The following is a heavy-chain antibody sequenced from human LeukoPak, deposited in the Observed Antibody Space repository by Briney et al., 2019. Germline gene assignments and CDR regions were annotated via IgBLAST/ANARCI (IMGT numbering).Heavy chain of an antibody. V-gene: IGHV3-21*01. CDR1: GFTFSSYS. J-gene: IGHJ3*02. D-gene: IGHD3-10*01. CDR3: ARDGDYYGSGSYRGSGYVFDI. Sequence: KSGGSLRLSCAASGFTFSSYSMNWVRQAPGKGLEWVSSISSSSSYIYYADSVKGRFTISRDNAKNSLYLQMNSLRAEDTAVYYCARDGDYYGSGSYRGSGYVFDIWGQGTMVTVSS. CDR2: ISSSSSYI.